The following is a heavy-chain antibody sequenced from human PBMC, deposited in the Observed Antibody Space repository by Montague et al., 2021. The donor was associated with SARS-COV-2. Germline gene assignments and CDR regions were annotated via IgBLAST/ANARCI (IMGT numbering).Heavy chain of an antibody. CDR1: GGSISSGGYY. V-gene: IGHV4-31*03. D-gene: IGHD3-22*01. CDR2: IYHSGST. Sequence: TLSLTCTVSGGSISSGGYYWSWIRQHPGKGLEWIGYIYHSGSTYYNPSLKSRVTISVDTSKNQFSLKLSSVTAADTAVYYCARVRITMIVVVDAFDIWGQGTMVTVSS. J-gene: IGHJ3*02. CDR3: ARVRITMIVVVDAFDI.